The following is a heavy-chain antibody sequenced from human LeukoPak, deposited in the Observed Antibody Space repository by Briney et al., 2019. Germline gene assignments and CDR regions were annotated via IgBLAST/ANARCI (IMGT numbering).Heavy chain of an antibody. Sequence: SETLSLTCTVSGGSISSHYWSWIRQPPGKGLEWIGYIYYSGSTNYNPSLKSRVTISVDTSKNQFSLKLSSVTAADTAVYYCARMRLSGYSSSWYPSFDYWGQGTLVTVSS. CDR2: IYYSGST. D-gene: IGHD6-13*01. CDR1: GGSISSHY. J-gene: IGHJ4*02. CDR3: ARMRLSGYSSSWYPSFDY. V-gene: IGHV4-59*11.